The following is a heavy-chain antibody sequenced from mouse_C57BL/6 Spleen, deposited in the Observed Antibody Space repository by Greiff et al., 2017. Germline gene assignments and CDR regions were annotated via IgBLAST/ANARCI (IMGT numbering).Heavy chain of an antibody. V-gene: IGHV5-6*01. Sequence: EVQVVESGGDLVKPGGSLKLSCAASGFTFSSYGMSWVRQTPDKRLEWVATISSGGSYTYYPDSVKGRFTISRDNAKNTLYLQMSSLKSDDTAMYYCARHAGNPFAYWGQGTLVTVSA. D-gene: IGHD2-1*01. CDR1: GFTFSSYG. J-gene: IGHJ3*01. CDR2: ISSGGSYT. CDR3: ARHAGNPFAY.